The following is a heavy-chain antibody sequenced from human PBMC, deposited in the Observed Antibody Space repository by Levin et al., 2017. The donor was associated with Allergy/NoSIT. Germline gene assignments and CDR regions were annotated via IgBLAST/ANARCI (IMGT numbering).Heavy chain of an antibody. D-gene: IGHD7-27*01. CDR2: IYYSGST. J-gene: IGHJ4*02. CDR3: ATPTGGSSIYYFDF. CDR1: GGSISNSDFY. Sequence: RSSETLSLTCTVSGGSISNSDFYWGWIRQPPGKGLEWIGNIYYSGSTYYNPSLKSRVTISIDTSKNQFSLRLNSVTAADTAVYYCATPTGGSSIYYFDFWGQGTLVTVSS. V-gene: IGHV4-39*01.